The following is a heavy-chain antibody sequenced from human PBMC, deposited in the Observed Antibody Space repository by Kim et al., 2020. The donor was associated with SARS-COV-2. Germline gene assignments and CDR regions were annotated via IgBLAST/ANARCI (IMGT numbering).Heavy chain of an antibody. Sequence: ADSVKGRLTITRDNSKNTLYLQMNSLRAEDTAVYYCAKVPNWNDADAFDIWGQGTMVTVSS. CDR3: AKVPNWNDADAFDI. J-gene: IGHJ3*02. V-gene: IGHV3-23*01. D-gene: IGHD1-1*01.